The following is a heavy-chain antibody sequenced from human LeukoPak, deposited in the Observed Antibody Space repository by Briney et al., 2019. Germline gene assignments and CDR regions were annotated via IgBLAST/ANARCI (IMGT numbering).Heavy chain of an antibody. CDR2: ISYDGSNK. CDR3: AKSVRTSGYFDY. V-gene: IGHV3-30*18. Sequence: GGSLRLSCAASGFTFSSYGMHWVRQAPGKGLEWVAVISYDGSNKYYADSVKGRFTISRDNSKNTPYLQMNSLRAEDTAVYYCAKSVRTSGYFDYWGQGTLVTVSS. CDR1: GFTFSSYG. D-gene: IGHD3-10*01. J-gene: IGHJ4*02.